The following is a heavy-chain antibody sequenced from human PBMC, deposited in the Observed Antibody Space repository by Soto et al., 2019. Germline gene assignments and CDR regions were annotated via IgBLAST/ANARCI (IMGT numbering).Heavy chain of an antibody. V-gene: IGHV3-23*01. J-gene: IGHJ4*02. CDR1: GFTFSSYA. Sequence: GGALRLSCAASGFTFSSYAMSWVRQAPGKGLEWVSAISGSGGSTYYADSVKGRFTISRDNSKNTLYLQMNSLRAEDTAVYYCAKGVGYYDFWSGYHKARWNFDYWGQGTLVTVSS. CDR3: AKGVGYYDFWSGYHKARWNFDY. D-gene: IGHD3-3*01. CDR2: ISGSGGST.